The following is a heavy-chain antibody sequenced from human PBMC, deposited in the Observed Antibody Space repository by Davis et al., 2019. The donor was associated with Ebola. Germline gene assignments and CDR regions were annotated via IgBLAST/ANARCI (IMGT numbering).Heavy chain of an antibody. D-gene: IGHD1-1*01. CDR3: ARDLLEPLYYYYGMDV. J-gene: IGHJ6*02. CDR2: ISSSSTTK. CDR1: GFTFSSYS. V-gene: IGHV3-48*02. Sequence: GESLKISRAASGFTFSSYSMNWVRQAPGRGLEWVSYISSSSTTKYYADSVKGRFTISRDNAKNSLYLQMNSLRDEDTAVYYCARDLLEPLYYYYGMDVWGQGTTVTVSS.